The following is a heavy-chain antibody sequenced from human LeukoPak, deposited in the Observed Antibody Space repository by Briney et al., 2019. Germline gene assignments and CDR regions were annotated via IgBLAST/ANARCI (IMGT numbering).Heavy chain of an antibody. D-gene: IGHD3-10*01. CDR3: AKDPRYYYGSGKTYYYYYMDV. CDR2: ISYDGSNK. V-gene: IGHV3-30*18. J-gene: IGHJ6*03. CDR1: GFTFSSYG. Sequence: GGSLRLSCAASGFTFSSYGMHWVRQAPGKGLEWVAVISYDGSNKYYADSVKGRFTISRDNSKNTLYLQMNSLRAEDTAVYYCAKDPRYYYGSGKTYYYYYMDVWGKGTTVTVSS.